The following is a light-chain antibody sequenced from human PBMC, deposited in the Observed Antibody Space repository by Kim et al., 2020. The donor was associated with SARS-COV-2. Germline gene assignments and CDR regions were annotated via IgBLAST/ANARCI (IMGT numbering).Light chain of an antibody. V-gene: IGKV1-5*01. CDR1: QSIDSW. Sequence: DIQMTQSPPTLSASVGDRVTITCRDSQSIDSWLAWYQQRPGKAPKLLIYDASSLESGVPSRFSGSGSGTEFTLTISSLQPDDFATYYCQQYRDYPLTFGGGTKVDIK. CDR2: DAS. J-gene: IGKJ4*01. CDR3: QQYRDYPLT.